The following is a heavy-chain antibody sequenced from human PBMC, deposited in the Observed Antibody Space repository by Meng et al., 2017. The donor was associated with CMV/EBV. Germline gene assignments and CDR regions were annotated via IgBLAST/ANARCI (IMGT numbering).Heavy chain of an antibody. CDR3: ARYSGSYYSY. D-gene: IGHD1-26*01. CDR2: IYYSGST. CDR1: GGSISSSSYY. J-gene: IGHJ4*02. V-gene: IGHV4-39*01. Sequence: QRQLQGSGPGLVKPSETLSLTCTFSGGSISSSSYYWGWNRQPPGKGLELIGSIYYSGSTYYNPSLKSRVTISVDTSKNQFSLKLSSVTAADTAVYYFARYSGSYYSYWGQGTLVTVSS.